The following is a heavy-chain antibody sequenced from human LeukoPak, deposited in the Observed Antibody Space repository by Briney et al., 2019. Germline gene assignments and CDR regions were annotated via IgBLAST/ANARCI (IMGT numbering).Heavy chain of an antibody. V-gene: IGHV3-13*01. D-gene: IGHD2-2*01. J-gene: IGHJ4*02. CDR2: IGTAGDT. CDR3: ARGRGCGTPSCFHALLFDY. CDR1: GWTFSSYD. Sequence: QSGGSLRLSCAASGWTFSSYDMHWVRQAPAKGLELVSAIGTAGDTYYTGSVKGRFTISRETAPNSLYLQMNSLRAGDTAVYYCARGRGCGTPSCFHALLFDYWVQGTLVTVSS.